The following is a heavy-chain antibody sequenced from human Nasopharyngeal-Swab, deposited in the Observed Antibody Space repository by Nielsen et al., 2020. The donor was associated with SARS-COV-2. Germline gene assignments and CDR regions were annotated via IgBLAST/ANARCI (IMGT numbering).Heavy chain of an antibody. CDR3: ARELAAAGTGGN. CDR1: GFTFSSYG. CDR2: IWYDGSNK. D-gene: IGHD6-13*01. V-gene: IGHV3-33*01. Sequence: GESLKISCAASGFTFSSYGMNWVRQAPGKGLEWVAVIWYDGSNKYYADSVKGRFTISRDNSKNTLYLQMNSLRAEDTAVYYCARELAAAGTGGNWGQGTLVTVSS. J-gene: IGHJ4*02.